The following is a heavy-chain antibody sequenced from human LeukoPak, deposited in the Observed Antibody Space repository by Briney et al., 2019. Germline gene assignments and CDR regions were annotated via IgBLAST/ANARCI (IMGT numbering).Heavy chain of an antibody. CDR3: ARDSGSGDIVATVDY. D-gene: IGHD5-12*01. Sequence: GGSLRLSCAASGFSFSNYGMNWVRQAPGKGLEWVSGITGNGGTTYYADSVKGRFTISRDNAKNSLYLQMNSLRAEDTAVYYCARDSGSGDIVATVDYWGQGTLVTVSS. CDR1: GFSFSNYG. CDR2: ITGNGGTT. V-gene: IGHV3-23*01. J-gene: IGHJ4*02.